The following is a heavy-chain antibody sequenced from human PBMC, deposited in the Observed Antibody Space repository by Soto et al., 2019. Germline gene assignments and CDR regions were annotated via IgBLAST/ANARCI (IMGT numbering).Heavy chain of an antibody. V-gene: IGHV4-59*01. CDR3: ARAPTLGMDV. CDR2: IYYSGST. CDR1: GGSISSYY. J-gene: IGHJ6*04. D-gene: IGHD7-27*01. Sequence: SETLSLTCTVSGGSISSYYWSWIRQPPGKGLEWIGYIYYSGSTNYDPSLKSRVTISVDTSKNQFSLKLSSVTAADTAVYYCARAPTLGMDVWGKGTTVTVSS.